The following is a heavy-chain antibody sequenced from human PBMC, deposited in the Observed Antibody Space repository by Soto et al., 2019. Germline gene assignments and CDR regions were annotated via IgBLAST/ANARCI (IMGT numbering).Heavy chain of an antibody. CDR3: ARELVATYYYDSSGFPLDY. J-gene: IGHJ4*02. Sequence: SQTLSLTCVISGDSVSSNSAAWNWIRQSPSRGLEWLGRTYYRSKWYNDYAVSVKSRITINPDTSKNQFSLQLNSVTPEDTAVYYCARELVATYYYDSSGFPLDYWGQGTLVTVSS. CDR1: GDSVSSNSAA. D-gene: IGHD3-22*01. V-gene: IGHV6-1*01. CDR2: TYYRSKWYN.